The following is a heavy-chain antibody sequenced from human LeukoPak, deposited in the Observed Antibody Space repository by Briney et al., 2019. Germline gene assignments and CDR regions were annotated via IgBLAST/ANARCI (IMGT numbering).Heavy chain of an antibody. V-gene: IGHV3-73*01. J-gene: IGHJ5*02. Sequence: GGSLRLSCAASGFTFSGSAVHWVRQASGKGLEWVGRIRSKANSYATAYAASVKGRFTISRDDSKNTAYLQMNSLKTEDTAVYYCTRRVSIAVPGPNWFDPWGQGTLVTVSS. CDR1: GFTFSGSA. CDR2: IRSKANSYAT. CDR3: TRRVSIAVPGPNWFDP. D-gene: IGHD6-6*01.